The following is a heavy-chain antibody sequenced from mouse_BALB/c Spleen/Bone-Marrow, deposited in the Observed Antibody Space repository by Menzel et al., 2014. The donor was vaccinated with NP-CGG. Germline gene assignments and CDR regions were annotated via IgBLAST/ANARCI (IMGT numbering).Heavy chain of an antibody. CDR2: ITGYNGDA. Sequence: VQLQQPGAKLVRPGVSVKISCKGSGYTFTDHAIHWVKRSHAKRLEWIGVITGYNGDAIYNQKFKGKATMTVDKSSSTAYMGLARLASEDSAMYCGARSGKVWKAMDYWGQGSSVTVSS. V-gene: IGHV1S137*01. J-gene: IGHJ4*01. CDR1: GYTFTDHA. CDR3: ARSGKVWKAMDY.